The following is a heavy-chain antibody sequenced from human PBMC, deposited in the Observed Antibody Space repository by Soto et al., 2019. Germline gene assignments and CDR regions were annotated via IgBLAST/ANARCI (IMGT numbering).Heavy chain of an antibody. V-gene: IGHV3-33*06. Sequence: QVQLVESGGGVVQPGRSLRLSCAASGFTFSSYGMHWAPQAPGRGLEWVAVIWYDGSNKYYADSVKGRFTISRENSKNTLYLQMNRLRAEDTAVYYCSKDPARITMVRGDFDYWGQGTLVTVSS. CDR1: GFTFSSYG. J-gene: IGHJ4*02. CDR2: IWYDGSNK. D-gene: IGHD3-10*01. CDR3: SKDPARITMVRGDFDY.